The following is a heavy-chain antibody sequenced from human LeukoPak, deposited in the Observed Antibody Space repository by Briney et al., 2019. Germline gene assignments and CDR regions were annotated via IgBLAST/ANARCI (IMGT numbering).Heavy chain of an antibody. CDR3: AVGDTAMSTP. CDR2: IDRRDSYT. CDR1: GYSFTSYW. D-gene: IGHD5-18*01. V-gene: IGHV5-10-1*01. J-gene: IGHJ5*02. Sequence: GESLKISCKGSGYSFTSYWISWVRQLSGKGLDWMGRIDRRDSYTNYSPSFQGHVTISADKSISTAYLQWSSLKASDTAMYYCAVGDTAMSTPWGQGTLVTVSS.